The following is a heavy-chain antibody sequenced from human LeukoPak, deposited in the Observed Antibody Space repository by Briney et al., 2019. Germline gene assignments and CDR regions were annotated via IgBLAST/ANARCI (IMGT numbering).Heavy chain of an antibody. Sequence: KTSETLSLTCTVSGGSISSYYWSWIRQPPGKGLEWIGYIHYSGSTNYNPSLKSRATISVDTSKNQFSLKLSSVTAADTAVYYCASGGLGGFPYDYWGQGTLVTVSS. D-gene: IGHD3-10*01. V-gene: IGHV4-59*01. CDR1: GGSISSYY. CDR3: ASGGLGGFPYDY. J-gene: IGHJ4*02. CDR2: IHYSGST.